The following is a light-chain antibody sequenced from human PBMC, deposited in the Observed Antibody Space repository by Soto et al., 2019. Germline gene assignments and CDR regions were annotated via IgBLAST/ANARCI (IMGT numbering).Light chain of an antibody. Sequence: QSALTQPASVSGSPGQSITISCTGTSSDVGAYNYVSWYQQYPGKAPKLMIYAVTNRPSGGSNRFSGSKSGNTASLTISGLRAEDEADYHCSSFTRRFTRVFGTGTKLTVL. CDR3: SSFTRRFTRV. CDR1: SSDVGAYNY. J-gene: IGLJ1*01. CDR2: AVT. V-gene: IGLV2-14*01.